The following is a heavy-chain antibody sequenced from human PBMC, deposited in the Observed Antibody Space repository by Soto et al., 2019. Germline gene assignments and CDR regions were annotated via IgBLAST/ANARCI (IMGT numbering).Heavy chain of an antibody. CDR2: IWYDGSNK. CDR3: ARAWITTYWYFDL. J-gene: IGHJ2*01. D-gene: IGHD3-16*01. Sequence: GGSLRLSCAASGFTFSSYGMHWVRQAPGKGLEWVAVIWYDGSNKYYADSVKGRFTISRDNSKNTLYLQMNSLRAEDTAVYYCARAWITTYWYFDLWGRGTLVTVSS. V-gene: IGHV3-33*08. CDR1: GFTFSSYG.